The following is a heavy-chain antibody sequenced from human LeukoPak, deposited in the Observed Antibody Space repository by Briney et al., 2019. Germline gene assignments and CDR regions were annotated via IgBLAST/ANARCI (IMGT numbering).Heavy chain of an antibody. J-gene: IGHJ6*02. CDR3: ARHGCSGWYYCYYGMDV. Sequence: SETLSLTCTVSGGSISSSSYYWGWIRQPPGKGLEWIGSIYYSGSTYYNPSLKSRVTISVDTSKNQFSLKLSSVTAADTAVYYCARHGCSGWYYCYYGMDVWGQGTTVTVSS. D-gene: IGHD6-19*01. V-gene: IGHV4-39*01. CDR1: GGSISSSSYY. CDR2: IYYSGST.